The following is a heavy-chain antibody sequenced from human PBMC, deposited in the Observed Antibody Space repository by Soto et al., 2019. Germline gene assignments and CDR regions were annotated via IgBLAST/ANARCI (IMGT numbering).Heavy chain of an antibody. D-gene: IGHD6-13*01. CDR2: INHSGST. Sequence: SETLSLTCAVYGGSFSGYYWSWIRQPPGKGLEWIGEINHSGSTNYNPSLKSRVTISVDTSKNQFSLKLSSVTAADTAVYYCARVKRLRRIAAAGVGGDRSNWFDPWGQGTLVTVSS. CDR1: GGSFSGYY. V-gene: IGHV4-34*01. J-gene: IGHJ5*02. CDR3: ARVKRLRRIAAAGVGGDRSNWFDP.